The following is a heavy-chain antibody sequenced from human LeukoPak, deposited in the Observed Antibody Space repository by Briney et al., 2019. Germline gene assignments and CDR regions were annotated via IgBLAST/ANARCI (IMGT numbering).Heavy chain of an antibody. CDR3: ARELQLLFFDY. CDR1: GGSISSGDYY. J-gene: IGHJ4*02. D-gene: IGHD2-2*01. CDR2: IYYSGST. V-gene: IGHV4-30-4*01. Sequence: SQTLSPTCTVSGGSISSGDYYWSWIRQPPGKGLEWIGYIYYSGSTYYNPSLKSRVTISVDTSKNQFSLKLSSVTAADTAVYYCARELQLLFFDYWGQGTLVTVSS.